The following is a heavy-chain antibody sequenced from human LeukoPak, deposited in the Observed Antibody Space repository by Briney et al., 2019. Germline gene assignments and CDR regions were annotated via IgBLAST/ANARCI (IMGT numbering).Heavy chain of an antibody. Sequence: GGSLRLSCAASGFTFYNYAVSWVRQAPGKGPEWVSGISGSGGSTFYAESVKGRFTISRDNSKLYLQMNSLRAEDTAVYYCAKRGVQQWLVDWYFDYWGQGTLVTVSS. J-gene: IGHJ4*02. CDR3: AKRGVQQWLVDWYFDY. D-gene: IGHD6-19*01. V-gene: IGHV3-23*01. CDR2: ISGSGGST. CDR1: GFTFYNYA.